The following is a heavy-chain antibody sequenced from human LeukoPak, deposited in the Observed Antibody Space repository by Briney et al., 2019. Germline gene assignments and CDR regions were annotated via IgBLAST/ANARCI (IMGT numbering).Heavy chain of an antibody. CDR3: AKQRVIAAPGGY. CDR1: GFTFSDHY. Sequence: GGSLRLSCAASGFTFSDHYMDWVRHQAPGKGLEWVGRIRNKDKGYTTEYAASVEGRFTISRDDSKNSLYLQMNSLKTEDTAVYYCAKQRVIAAPGGYWGQGTLVTVSS. D-gene: IGHD6-13*01. J-gene: IGHJ4*02. V-gene: IGHV3-72*01. CDR2: IRNKDKGYTT.